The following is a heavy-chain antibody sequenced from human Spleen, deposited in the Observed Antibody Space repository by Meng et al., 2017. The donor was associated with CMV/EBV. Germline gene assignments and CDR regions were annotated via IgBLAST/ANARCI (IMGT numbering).Heavy chain of an antibody. J-gene: IGHJ5*02. CDR3: ARNQLFPRTEFDP. CDR1: GYTCTSYG. Sequence: QGQLLHAGPGVKKPGALVKVSCKASGYTCTSYGISWVRQAPGQGLEWIGWINPNSGGTNYAQKFQGRVTMTRDTSISTAYMELSRLRSDDTAVYYCARNQLFPRTEFDPWGQGTLVTVSS. V-gene: IGHV1-2*02. CDR2: INPNSGGT. D-gene: IGHD3-10*01.